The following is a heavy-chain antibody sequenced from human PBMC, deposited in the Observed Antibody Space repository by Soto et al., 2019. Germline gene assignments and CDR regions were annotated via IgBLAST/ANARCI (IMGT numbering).Heavy chain of an antibody. D-gene: IGHD2-15*01. J-gene: IGHJ4*02. V-gene: IGHV1-46*01. CDR1: GYTFTSYY. CDR3: ARDRCSGGSXYSAWGYSYAPRGYYFDY. Sequence: ASVKVSCKASGYTFTSYYMHWVRQAPGQGLEWMGIINPSGGSTSYAQKFQGRVTMTRDTSTSTVYMELSSLRSEDTAVYCCARDRCSGGSXYSAWGYSYAPRGYYFDYWGQGTLVTSPQ. CDR2: INPSGGST.